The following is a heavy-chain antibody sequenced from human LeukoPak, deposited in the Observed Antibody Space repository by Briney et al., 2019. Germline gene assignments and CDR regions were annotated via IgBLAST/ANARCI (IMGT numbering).Heavy chain of an antibody. Sequence: ASVKVSCKASGYIISSYYIHWVRQAPGQGLEWMGIINPSGGGTSYAQRFQGRVSVARDTSTNTVYMELSGLRSEDTAIYYCARCYSGYDYGPVYWGQGTLVTVSS. D-gene: IGHD5-12*01. V-gene: IGHV1-46*01. CDR3: ARCYSGYDYGPVY. CDR2: INPSGGGT. J-gene: IGHJ4*02. CDR1: GYIISSYY.